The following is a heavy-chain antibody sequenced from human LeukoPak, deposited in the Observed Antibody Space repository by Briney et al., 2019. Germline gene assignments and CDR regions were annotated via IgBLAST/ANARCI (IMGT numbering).Heavy chain of an antibody. V-gene: IGHV1-24*01. CDR3: ATDGRGASGSYYFDY. CDR2: FDPEDGET. CDR1: GYTVTELS. D-gene: IGHD1-26*01. Sequence: ASVKVSCKVSGYTVTELSMHWVRQAPGKGLEWMGGFDPEDGETIYAQKFQGRVTMTEDTSTDTAYMELSSLRSEDTAVYYCATDGRGASGSYYFDYWGQGTLVTVSS. J-gene: IGHJ4*02.